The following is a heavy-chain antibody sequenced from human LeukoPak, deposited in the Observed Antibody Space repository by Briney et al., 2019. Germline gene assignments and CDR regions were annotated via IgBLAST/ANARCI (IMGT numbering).Heavy chain of an antibody. Sequence: ASVKVSCKASGYTFTSYAMHWVRQAPGQRLEWMGWSNAGNGNTKYSQEFQGRVTITRDTSASTAYMELSSLRSEDTAVYYCATDRRNGRGREYDSSRADIQSWGQGTLVTVSS. CDR3: ATDRRNGRGREYDSSRADIQS. V-gene: IGHV1-3*02. CDR1: GYTFTSYA. D-gene: IGHD3-22*01. J-gene: IGHJ4*02. CDR2: SNAGNGNT.